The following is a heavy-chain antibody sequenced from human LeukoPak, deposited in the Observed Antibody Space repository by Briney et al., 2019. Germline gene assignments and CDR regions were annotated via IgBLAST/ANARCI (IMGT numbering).Heavy chain of an antibody. J-gene: IGHJ4*02. CDR2: IYHSGST. CDR1: TGSISSYY. D-gene: IGHD2-8*01. V-gene: IGHV4-59*08. CDR3: ASTNGYCTNGVCPFDS. Sequence: SETLSLTCNVSTGSISSYYWSWIRQPPGRGLEWIGNIYHSGSTNYNPSLKSRVPISVDTSKNQFSLKLTSVTAADTAIYYCASTNGYCTNGVCPFDSWGQGTQVTVSS.